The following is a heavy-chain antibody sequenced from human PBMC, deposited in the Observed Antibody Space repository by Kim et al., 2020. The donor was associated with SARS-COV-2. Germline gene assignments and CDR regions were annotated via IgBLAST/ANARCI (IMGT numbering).Heavy chain of an antibody. Sequence: GGSLRLSCAASGFTFSSCAIHWVRQAPGKGLEWVAVISYDGSNKNYADSVKGRFTISRDNSKNTLYLQMNILRAEDTALYDCARDPWSRLRGLTSSYYGMDVWGQGTTVTVSS. D-gene: IGHD3-10*01. V-gene: IGHV3-30-3*01. J-gene: IGHJ6*02. CDR3: ARDPWSRLRGLTSSYYGMDV. CDR2: ISYDGSNK. CDR1: GFTFSSCA.